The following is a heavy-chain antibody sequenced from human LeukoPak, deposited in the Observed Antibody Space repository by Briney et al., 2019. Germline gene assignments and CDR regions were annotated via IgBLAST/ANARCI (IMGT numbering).Heavy chain of an antibody. Sequence: PSETLSLTCTVSGGSISSSNSYWGWIRQPPGKGLEWIGTIYYSGSTYYNPSLKSRVTISVDTSKNQFSLKLSSVTAADTAVYYCASIVATMDYYYYYMDVWGKGTTVTISS. V-gene: IGHV4-39*01. J-gene: IGHJ6*03. D-gene: IGHD5-12*01. CDR1: GGSISSSNSY. CDR3: ASIVATMDYYYYYMDV. CDR2: IYYSGST.